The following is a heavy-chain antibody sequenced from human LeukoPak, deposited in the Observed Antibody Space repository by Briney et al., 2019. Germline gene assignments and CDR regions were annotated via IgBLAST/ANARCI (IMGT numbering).Heavy chain of an antibody. CDR2: IYHSGST. D-gene: IGHD5-18*01. CDR1: GYSISSGYY. V-gene: IGHV4-38-2*02. J-gene: IGHJ4*02. CDR3: ARYNYGSIWF. Sequence: SETLSLTCTVSGYSISSGYYWGWSRQPPGKGLEWIGNIYHSGSTYYNPSLKSRVTISVGTSKNQFSLKLNSVTAADTAVYYCARYNYGSIWFWGQGTLVTVSS.